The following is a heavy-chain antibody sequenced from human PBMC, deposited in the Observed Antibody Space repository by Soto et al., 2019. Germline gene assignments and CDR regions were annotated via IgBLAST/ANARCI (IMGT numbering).Heavy chain of an antibody. D-gene: IGHD3-3*01. Sequence: GGSLRLSCAASGFTFSSYGMHWVRQAPGKGLEWVAVISYDGSNKYYADSVKGRFTISRDNSKNTLYLQMNSLRVEDTAVYYCAKRMSEDYYDFWSGPDYWGQGTLVTVSS. J-gene: IGHJ4*02. CDR2: ISYDGSNK. CDR1: GFTFSSYG. CDR3: AKRMSEDYYDFWSGPDY. V-gene: IGHV3-30*18.